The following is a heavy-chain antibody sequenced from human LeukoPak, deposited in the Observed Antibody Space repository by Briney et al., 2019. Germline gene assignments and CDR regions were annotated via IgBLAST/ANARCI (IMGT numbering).Heavy chain of an antibody. CDR3: AKSPLGSSGWFSPDY. D-gene: IGHD6-19*01. J-gene: IGHJ4*02. V-gene: IGHV3-9*01. CDR2: ISWNSGSI. Sequence: GRSLRLSCAASGFTFDDYAMHWVRQAPGKGLEWVSGISWNSGSIGYADSVKGRFTISRDNAKNSLYLQMNSLRAEDTALYYCAKSPLGSSGWFSPDYWGQGTLVTVSS. CDR1: GFTFDDYA.